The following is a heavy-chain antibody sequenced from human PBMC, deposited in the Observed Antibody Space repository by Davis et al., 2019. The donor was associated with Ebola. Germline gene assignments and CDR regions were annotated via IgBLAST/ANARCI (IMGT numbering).Heavy chain of an antibody. CDR3: AKPYGDYVGYFDY. Sequence: GESLKISCAASGFTFSSYAMHWVRQAPGKGLEWVAVISYDGSNKYYADSVKGRFTISRDNSKRTVYLQMDGLRAEDTAVFYCAKPYGDYVGYFDYLGQGTLVTVSS. CDR1: GFTFSSYA. D-gene: IGHD4-17*01. J-gene: IGHJ4*02. V-gene: IGHV3-30-3*01. CDR2: ISYDGSNK.